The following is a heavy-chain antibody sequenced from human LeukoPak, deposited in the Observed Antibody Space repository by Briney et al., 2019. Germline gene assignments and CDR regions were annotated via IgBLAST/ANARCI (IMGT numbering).Heavy chain of an antibody. CDR3: ARDCSGGSCYGAFDI. CDR2: IYDSGST. Sequence: WIRQPPGKGLEWIGYIYDSGSTYYNPSLKSRITISVDTSENRFSLKLSSVTATDTAVYYCARDCSGGSCYGAFDIWGQGTMVTVSS. J-gene: IGHJ3*02. V-gene: IGHV4-30-4*01. D-gene: IGHD2-15*01.